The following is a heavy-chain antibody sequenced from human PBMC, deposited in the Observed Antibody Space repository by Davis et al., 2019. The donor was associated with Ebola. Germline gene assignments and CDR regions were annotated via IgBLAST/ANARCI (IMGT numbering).Heavy chain of an antibody. D-gene: IGHD2-15*01. CDR2: ISASEGRT. CDR1: GFTFSNYD. Sequence: PGGSLRLSCAASGFTFSNYDMSWVRHVPGKGLEWVSTISASEGRTHYSDSVRGRFTISRDNSKNTLYLQMNSLRAEDTATYYCARYCHYTDCSYFDCWGQGTMVAVSS. J-gene: IGHJ4*02. V-gene: IGHV3-23*01. CDR3: ARYCHYTDCSYFDC.